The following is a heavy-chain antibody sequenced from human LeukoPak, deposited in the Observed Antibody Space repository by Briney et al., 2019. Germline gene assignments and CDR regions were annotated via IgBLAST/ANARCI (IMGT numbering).Heavy chain of an antibody. CDR1: GFTFSSYS. D-gene: IGHD5-18*01. CDR3: ARDHASGYSPGLAIDY. CDR2: ISSTSTYI. J-gene: IGHJ4*02. Sequence: GGSLRLSCAASGFTFSSYSMNWVGQAPGKGLEWVSCISSTSTYIYYAESLRGRFTISRDNAKNTLYLQMNGLRAEDTAVYYCARDHASGYSPGLAIDYWGQGTLVTVSS. V-gene: IGHV3-21*06.